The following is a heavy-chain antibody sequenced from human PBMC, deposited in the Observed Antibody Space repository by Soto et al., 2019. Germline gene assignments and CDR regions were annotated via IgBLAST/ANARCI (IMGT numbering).Heavy chain of an antibody. CDR2: IWYDGSNK. V-gene: IGHV3-33*01. Sequence: QVQLVESGGGVVQPGRSLRLSCAASGFTFSSYGMHWVRQAPGKGLEWVAVIWYDGSNKYYADSVKGRFTISSDNSKNTLYLQTNSLRAEDTAVYYCARVTSITIFGVVINYMDVWGKGTTVTVSS. D-gene: IGHD3-3*01. J-gene: IGHJ6*03. CDR3: ARVTSITIFGVVINYMDV. CDR1: GFTFSSYG.